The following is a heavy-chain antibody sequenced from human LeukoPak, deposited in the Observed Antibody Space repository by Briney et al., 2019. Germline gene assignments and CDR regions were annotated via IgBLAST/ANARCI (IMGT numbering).Heavy chain of an antibody. CDR2: ISAYNGNT. D-gene: IGHD3-16*01. V-gene: IGHV1-18*01. Sequence: GASVKVSCKASGGTFSSYAISWVRQAPGQGLEWMGRISAYNGNTNYAQKLQGRVTMTTDTSTSTAYMELRSLRSDDTVVYYCARDYEGYYFDYWGQGTLVTVSS. CDR3: ARDYEGYYFDY. CDR1: GGTFSSYA. J-gene: IGHJ4*02.